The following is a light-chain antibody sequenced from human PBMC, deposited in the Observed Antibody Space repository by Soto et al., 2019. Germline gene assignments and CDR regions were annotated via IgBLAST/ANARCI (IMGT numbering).Light chain of an antibody. CDR2: SAS. Sequence: DLQMTQSPSSLSASVGDRVTITCRASQSISRYLNWYQQKPGKAPNLLIYSASNLQSVVPSRFSGSGSGTEFTLTISSLQPADFATYYYQQRYSTAPTFGPGTKGDIK. CDR3: QQRYSTAPT. CDR1: QSISRY. J-gene: IGKJ3*01. V-gene: IGKV1-39*01.